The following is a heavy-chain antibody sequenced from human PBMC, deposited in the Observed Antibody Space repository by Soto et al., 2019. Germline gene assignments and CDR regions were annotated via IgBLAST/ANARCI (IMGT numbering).Heavy chain of an antibody. CDR1: GASISSSSYY. D-gene: IGHD3-22*01. CDR3: ARQVFDSSGYYQSYFDY. J-gene: IGHJ4*02. CDR2: MYYSGTT. Sequence: QLQLQESGPGLVKPSETLSLTCTVSGASISSSSYYWGWIRQPPGKGLEWIGSMYYSGTTYYNPSLQSRVTISVDTSKNRFSLNLSSVTAADTAVYYCARQVFDSSGYYQSYFDYWGQGTLGIVSS. V-gene: IGHV4-39*01.